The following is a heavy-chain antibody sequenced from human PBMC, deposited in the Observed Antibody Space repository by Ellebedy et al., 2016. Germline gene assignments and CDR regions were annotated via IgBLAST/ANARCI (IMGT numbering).Heavy chain of an antibody. V-gene: IGHV4-34*01. CDR1: GGSISSYY. CDR2: INHSGST. J-gene: IGHJ5*02. Sequence: SETLSLTXTVSGGSISSYYWSWIRQPPGKGLEWIGEINHSGSTNYNPSLKSRVTISVDTSKNQFSLKLSSVTAADTAVYYCARGENLVGRLDPRSNWFDPWGQGTLVTVSS. D-gene: IGHD6-19*01. CDR3: ARGENLVGRLDPRSNWFDP.